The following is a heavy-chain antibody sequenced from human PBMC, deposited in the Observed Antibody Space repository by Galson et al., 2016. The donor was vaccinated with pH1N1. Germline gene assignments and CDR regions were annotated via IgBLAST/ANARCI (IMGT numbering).Heavy chain of an antibody. D-gene: IGHD1-26*01. CDR3: ATEDYYTSLY. J-gene: IGHJ4*02. Sequence: SLRLSCAASGFIFSDYWMSWVRQAPGKGLEWVAKINQDGSRKYYVDSMEGRCTISRDNAENSLSLQMNSLRVEGTALYYCATEDYYTSLYWGQGILVSVSS. V-gene: IGHV3-7*01. CDR2: INQDGSRK. CDR1: GFIFSDYW.